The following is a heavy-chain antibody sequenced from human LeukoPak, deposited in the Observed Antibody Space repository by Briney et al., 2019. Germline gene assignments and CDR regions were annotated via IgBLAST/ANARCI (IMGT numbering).Heavy chain of an antibody. CDR3: ARDPGVDTATFDY. D-gene: IGHD5-18*01. J-gene: IGHJ4*02. Sequence: PGGSLRLSCAASGFTFSTYTMNWVRQAPGKGLEWVSSISSSSSYIYYADSVKGRFTISRDNAKNSLYLQMNSLRAEDTAVYYCARDPGVDTATFDYWGQGTLVTVSS. V-gene: IGHV3-21*01. CDR2: ISSSSSYI. CDR1: GFTFSTYT.